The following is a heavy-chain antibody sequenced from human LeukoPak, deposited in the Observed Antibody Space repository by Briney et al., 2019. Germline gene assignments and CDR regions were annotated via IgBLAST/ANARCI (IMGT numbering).Heavy chain of an antibody. D-gene: IGHD3-10*01. V-gene: IGHV3-66*01. CDR2: IYSGGGT. CDR3: AGGSGFRTLFGY. CDR1: GFTFSSNY. Sequence: GGSLRLSCAASGFTFSSNYMSWVRQAPGKGLEWVSVIYSGGGTYYSDSVKGRFTISRDKSKKTRYLQMNSLRAEDTAVYYCAGGSGFRTLFGYWGQGTLVTVSS. J-gene: IGHJ4*02.